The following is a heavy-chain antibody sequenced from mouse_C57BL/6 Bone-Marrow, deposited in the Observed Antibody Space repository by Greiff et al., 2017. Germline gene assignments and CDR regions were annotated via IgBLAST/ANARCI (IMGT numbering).Heavy chain of an antibody. D-gene: IGHD1-1*01. CDR1: GFNIKNTY. V-gene: IGHV14-3*01. J-gene: IGHJ3*01. CDR3: ARGGFVLLRPFAY. CDR2: IAPANGNT. Sequence: EVQLQQSVAELVRPGASVKLSCTASGFNIKNTYMHWVKQRPEQGLEWIGRIAPANGNTKYAPKFPGKATITADTSSNTAYLQLSSLTSEDTAIYYCARGGFVLLRPFAYWGQGTLVTVSA.